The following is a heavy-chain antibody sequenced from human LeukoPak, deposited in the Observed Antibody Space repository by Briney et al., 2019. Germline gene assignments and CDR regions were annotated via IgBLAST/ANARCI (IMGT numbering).Heavy chain of an antibody. CDR3: ARVVGYYDENWFDP. J-gene: IGHJ5*02. Sequence: SVKVSCKASGGTFSSYAISWVRQAPGQGLEWMGRIIPILGIANYAQKFQGRVTITADKSTSTAYMELSSLRSEDTAVYYCARVVGYYDENWFDPWGQGTLVTVSS. CDR2: IIPILGIA. CDR1: GGTFSSYA. V-gene: IGHV1-69*04. D-gene: IGHD3-22*01.